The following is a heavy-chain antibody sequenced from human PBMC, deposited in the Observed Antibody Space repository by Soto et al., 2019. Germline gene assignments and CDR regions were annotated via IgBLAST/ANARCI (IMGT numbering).Heavy chain of an antibody. V-gene: IGHV4-34*01. D-gene: IGHD3-3*01. CDR1: GGSFSGYY. Sequence: SETLSLTCAVYGGSFSGYYWSWIRQPPGKGLEWIGEINHSGSTNYNPSLKSRVTISVDTSKNQFSLNLSSVTAADTAVYYCARLDYDFWSGYSNWFDPWGQGNLVT. CDR2: INHSGST. J-gene: IGHJ5*02. CDR3: ARLDYDFWSGYSNWFDP.